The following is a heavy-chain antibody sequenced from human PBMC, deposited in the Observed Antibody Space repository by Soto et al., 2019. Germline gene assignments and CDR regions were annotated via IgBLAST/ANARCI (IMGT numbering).Heavy chain of an antibody. J-gene: IGHJ4*02. Sequence: GVSVKISCKASGYTFNRYVMHWLRQAPAQSLEWMGWIYTADSNIRYSQKFQGRLLITRDTSASTAYMYLSSATSEDTAVYYCARTMYYYGSGSNYDKRFDYWGQGTLVAVSS. V-gene: IGHV1-3*04. CDR2: IYTADSNI. D-gene: IGHD3-10*01. CDR1: GYTFNRYV. CDR3: ARTMYYYGSGSNYDKRFDY.